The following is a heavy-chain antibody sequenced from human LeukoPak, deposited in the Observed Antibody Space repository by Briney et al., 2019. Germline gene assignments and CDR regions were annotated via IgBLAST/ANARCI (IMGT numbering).Heavy chain of an antibody. CDR2: ISRSGDGT. D-gene: IGHD3-22*01. Sequence: PGGSLRLSCAASGFTFSTYAMSWVRQAPGKGLEWVSGISRSGDGTYYPDSVKGRFTISRDNSNNTLFLQMSSLRPEDTAVYYCAKQKVFSSGHTFDYWGQGTLVTVSS. V-gene: IGHV3-23*01. J-gene: IGHJ4*02. CDR1: GFTFSTYA. CDR3: AKQKVFSSGHTFDY.